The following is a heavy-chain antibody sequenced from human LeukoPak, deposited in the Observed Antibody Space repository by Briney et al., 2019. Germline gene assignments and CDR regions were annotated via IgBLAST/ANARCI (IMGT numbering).Heavy chain of an antibody. CDR2: ISGSGGST. J-gene: IGHJ4*02. CDR1: GFTFSSYG. D-gene: IGHD4-17*01. CDR3: AKSDSYGDYENFDY. Sequence: PGGSLRLSCAASGFTFSSYGMSWVRQAPGKGLEWVSAISGSGGSTYYADSVKGRFTISRDNSKNTLYLQMNSLRAEDTAVYYCAKSDSYGDYENFDYWGQGTLVTVSS. V-gene: IGHV3-23*01.